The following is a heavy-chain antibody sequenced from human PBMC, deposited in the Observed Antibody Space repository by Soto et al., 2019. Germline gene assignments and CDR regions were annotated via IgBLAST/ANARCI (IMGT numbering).Heavy chain of an antibody. Sequence: NPSETLSLTCTVSGDSITSGGYYWSWLRQPPGKGLEWIGYIYHSGGASYNPSLRGRAVISIDTSKNQLSLRLNAVTAADTATYYCARDYYGAGSQYYYYGMEVWGQGTTVTVSS. CDR1: GDSITSGGYY. V-gene: IGHV4-31*03. CDR2: IYHSGGA. CDR3: ARDYYGAGSQYYYYGMEV. J-gene: IGHJ6*02. D-gene: IGHD3-10*01.